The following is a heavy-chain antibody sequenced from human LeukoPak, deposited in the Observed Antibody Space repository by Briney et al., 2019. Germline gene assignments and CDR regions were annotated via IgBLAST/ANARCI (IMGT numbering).Heavy chain of an antibody. D-gene: IGHD2-15*01. V-gene: IGHV4-59*01. J-gene: IGHJ5*02. CDR3: ARDNCSGGSCYSGRWFDP. CDR2: IYYSGST. CDR1: GGSFSGYY. Sequence: PSETLSLTCAVYGGSFSGYYWSWIRQPPGKGLEWIGYIYYSGSTNYNPSLKSRVTISVDTSKNQFSLKLSSVTAADTAVYYCARDNCSGGSCYSGRWFDPWGQGTLVTVSS.